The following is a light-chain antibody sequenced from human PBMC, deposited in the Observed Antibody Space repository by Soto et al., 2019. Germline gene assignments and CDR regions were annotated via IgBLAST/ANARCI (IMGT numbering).Light chain of an antibody. Sequence: DIQMTQSPASLSPSVGDRVTITCRASQTISTFLNWYQQKPGKAPNLLIYAASSLQSGVPSRFSGSGSGTDFTLTISSLQPEDFATYYCQQTYSFPRTLGQGTKVDIK. J-gene: IGKJ1*01. CDR2: AAS. V-gene: IGKV1-39*01. CDR1: QTISTF. CDR3: QQTYSFPRT.